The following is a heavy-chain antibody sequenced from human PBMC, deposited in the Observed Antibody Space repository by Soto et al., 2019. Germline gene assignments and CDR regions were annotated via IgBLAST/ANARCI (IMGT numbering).Heavy chain of an antibody. J-gene: IGHJ3*02. CDR3: ARARLAVAGTLRKDAFDI. Sequence: PSQTLSLTCAISGDSVSSDSAAWNWIRQSPSRGLEWLGRTYYRSKWYNDYAVSVKSRITINPDTSKNQFSLQLNSVTPEDTAVYYCARARLAVAGTLRKDAFDIWGQGIMVTVSS. CDR2: TYYRSKWYN. V-gene: IGHV6-1*01. D-gene: IGHD6-19*01. CDR1: GDSVSSDSAA.